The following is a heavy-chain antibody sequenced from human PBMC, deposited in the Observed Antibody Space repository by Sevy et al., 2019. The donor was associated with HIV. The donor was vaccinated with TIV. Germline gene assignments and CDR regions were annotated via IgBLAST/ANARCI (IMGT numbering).Heavy chain of an antibody. CDR2: ISGSGGST. V-gene: IGHV3-23*01. D-gene: IGHD1-7*01. Sequence: GGSLRLSCAASGFTFSSYAMSWVRQAPGKGLEWVSAISGSGGSTYYADSVKGRFTISRNNSKNTLYLQMNSLRAEDTAVYYCAKDGYAGTTKAYYYYGMDVWGQGTTVTVSS. CDR3: AKDGYAGTTKAYYYYGMDV. CDR1: GFTFSSYA. J-gene: IGHJ6*02.